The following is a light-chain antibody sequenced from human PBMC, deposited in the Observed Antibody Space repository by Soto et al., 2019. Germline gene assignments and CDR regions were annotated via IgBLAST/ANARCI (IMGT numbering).Light chain of an antibody. Sequence: QSALTQPASVSGSPGQSITISCTGTSSDVGGYNYVSWYQQHPGKAPKLMIYDVSNRPSGVSYRFSGCKSCNTASLTISGLQDEDEADYYCSSYTSSSTPNWVFGGGTKLTVL. CDR2: DVS. CDR1: SSDVGGYNY. CDR3: SSYTSSSTPNWV. J-gene: IGLJ3*02. V-gene: IGLV2-14*01.